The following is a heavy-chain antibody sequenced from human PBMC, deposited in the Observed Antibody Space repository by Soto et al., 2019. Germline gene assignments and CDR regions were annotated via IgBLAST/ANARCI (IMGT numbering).Heavy chain of an antibody. CDR3: ARSGLYTGYDQFDP. J-gene: IGHJ5*02. Sequence: SETLSLTCSVSGVSINSSYYYWGWIRQPPGKGLEWIATIFFSGSIYYNPSLKSRVTLIVDTSKNHFSLKLSSVTAADTAVYYCARSGLYTGYDQFDPWGQGTQVTVSS. V-gene: IGHV4-39*01. CDR1: GVSINSSYYY. D-gene: IGHD5-12*01. CDR2: IFFSGSI.